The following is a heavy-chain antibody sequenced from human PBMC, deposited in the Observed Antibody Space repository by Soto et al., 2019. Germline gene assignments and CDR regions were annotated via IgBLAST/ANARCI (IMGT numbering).Heavy chain of an antibody. V-gene: IGHV3-7*03. D-gene: IGHD1-26*01. J-gene: IGHJ6*02. CDR1: GFTHSNYW. CDR3: VRGRGLDGSPYYYYYGMDV. Sequence: GGSLRLSCAASGFTHSNYWMTWVRQAPGKELEWVANIKLDGSEKYYVDSVKGRFTISRDNAKNELYLQMNSLTAVDTAVYYCVRGRGLDGSPYYYYYGMDVRGRGTTVTVSS. CDR2: IKLDGSEK.